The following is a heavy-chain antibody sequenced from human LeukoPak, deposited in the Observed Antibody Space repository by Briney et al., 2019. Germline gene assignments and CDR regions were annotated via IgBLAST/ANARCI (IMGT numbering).Heavy chain of an antibody. J-gene: IGHJ3*02. CDR3: ARDYYYDSSGYYYRHAFDI. CDR1: GFTVSSNY. CDR2: IYSGGST. V-gene: IGHV3-53*01. Sequence: PGGSLRLSCAASGFTVSSNYMSWVRQAPGKGLEWVSVIYSGGSTYYADSVKGRLTISRDNSKNTLYLQMNSLRAEDTAVYYCARDYYYDSSGYYYRHAFDIWGQGTMVTVSS. D-gene: IGHD3-22*01.